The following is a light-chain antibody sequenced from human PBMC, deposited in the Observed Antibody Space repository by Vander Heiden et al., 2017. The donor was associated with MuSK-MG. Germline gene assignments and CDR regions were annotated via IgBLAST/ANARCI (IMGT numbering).Light chain of an antibody. J-gene: IGKJ2*01. CDR1: QSISNY. CDR2: SAS. CDR3: QQSYSTLYT. Sequence: IQLTQSPSPLSASVGDRVTITCRASQSISNYLNWYQQKPGKAPKLLIYSASSLQSGVPSRFSGSGSGTDFTLTISILQPEDFATYYCQQSYSTLYTFGQGTKLEIK. V-gene: IGKV1-39*01.